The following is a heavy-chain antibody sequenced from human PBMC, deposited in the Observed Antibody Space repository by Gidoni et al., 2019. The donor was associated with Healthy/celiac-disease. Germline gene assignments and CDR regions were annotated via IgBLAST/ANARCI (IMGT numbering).Heavy chain of an antibody. V-gene: IGHV4-38-2*01. D-gene: IGHD3-10*01. Sequence: QVQLQEPGPGLLKPSETLSLTCAVSGYSISSGCYWGWIRQPPGKGLEWIGSIYHSGSTYYNPSLKSRVTISVDTSKNQFSLKLSAVTAADTAVYYCARRDGAIGLGVWFDPWGQGTLVTVSS. J-gene: IGHJ5*02. CDR3: ARRDGAIGLGVWFDP. CDR2: IYHSGST. CDR1: GYSISSGCY.